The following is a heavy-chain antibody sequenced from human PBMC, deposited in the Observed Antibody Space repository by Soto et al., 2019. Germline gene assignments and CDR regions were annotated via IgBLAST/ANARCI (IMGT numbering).Heavy chain of an antibody. J-gene: IGHJ6*02. CDR1: GYTFTSYG. D-gene: IGHD3-10*01. V-gene: IGHV1-18*01. CDR3: ARDGVPSYYYGSGAPGYYYYGMDV. CDR2: ISAYNGNT. Sequence: VASVKVSCKASGYTFTSYGISWVRQAPGQGLEWMGWISAYNGNTNYAQKLQGRVTMTTDTPTSTAYMELRSLRSDDTAVYYCARDGVPSYYYGSGAPGYYYYGMDVWGQGTTVTVSS.